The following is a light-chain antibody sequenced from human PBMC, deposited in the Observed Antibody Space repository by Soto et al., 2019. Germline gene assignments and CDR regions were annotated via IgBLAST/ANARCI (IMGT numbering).Light chain of an antibody. J-gene: IGKJ1*01. CDR1: LSITSNF. V-gene: IGKV3-20*01. CDR3: QQYGSSVWT. CDR2: DAS. Sequence: EIVLTQSPGTLSLSPGERATLSCRASLSITSNFLAWYQQKPGQAPRLLLYDASNRATGIPDRFSGSGSGRDFSLTISRLEPEDFGVYYCQQYGSSVWTFGQGTRVEIK.